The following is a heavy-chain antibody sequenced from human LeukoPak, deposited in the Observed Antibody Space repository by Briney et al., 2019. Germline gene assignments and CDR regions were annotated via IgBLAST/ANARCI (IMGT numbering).Heavy chain of an antibody. J-gene: IGHJ5*02. Sequence: PSETLSLTCTVSGGSISNKYWSWIRQPPGKGLEWIGRYHTSGSTNYNPSLKSRVTMSADTSKNQFSLQLSSVTAADTAVYYCARAEYYYDSSGFWFDPWGQGTLVTVSS. CDR3: ARAEYYYDSSGFWFDP. V-gene: IGHV4-4*07. CDR2: YHTSGST. CDR1: GGSISNKY. D-gene: IGHD3-22*01.